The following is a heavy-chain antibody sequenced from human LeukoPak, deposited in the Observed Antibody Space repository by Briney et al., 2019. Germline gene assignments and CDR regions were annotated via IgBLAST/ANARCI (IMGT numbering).Heavy chain of an antibody. D-gene: IGHD2-2*01. CDR1: GYTYTDYY. CDR2: INPNDGDT. V-gene: IGHV1-2*02. J-gene: IGHJ4*02. Sequence: ASVKVSCKASGYTYTDYYMHWVRQAPGQGLEWMGWINPNDGDTNYAQKFQGRVTMTRDTSISTAHMEVSRLRSDDTAVYYCARANFLYCSSSTCLFDYWGQGTLVTVSS. CDR3: ARANFLYCSSSTCLFDY.